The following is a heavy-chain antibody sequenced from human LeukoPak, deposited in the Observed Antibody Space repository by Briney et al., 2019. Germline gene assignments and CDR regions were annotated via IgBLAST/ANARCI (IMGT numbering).Heavy chain of an antibody. CDR1: GYTFTSYG. V-gene: IGHV1-69*06. D-gene: IGHD1-26*01. Sequence: GASVKVSCKASGYTFTSYGISWVRQAPGQGLEWMGGIIPIFGTANYAQKFQGRVTITADKSTSTAYMELSSLRSEDTAVYYCARGGGSYAYYYYYYMDVWGKGTTVTVSS. CDR3: ARGGGSYAYYYYYYMDV. CDR2: IIPIFGTA. J-gene: IGHJ6*03.